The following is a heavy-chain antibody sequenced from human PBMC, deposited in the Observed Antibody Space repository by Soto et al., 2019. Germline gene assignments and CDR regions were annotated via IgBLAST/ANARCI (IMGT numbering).Heavy chain of an antibody. CDR3: ARERTTVVTPRFYYYYGMDV. J-gene: IGHJ6*02. CDR2: INPNSGGT. V-gene: IGHV1-2*02. D-gene: IGHD4-17*01. CDR1: GYTFTGYY. Sequence: ASVKVSCKASGYTFTGYYMHWVRQAPGQGLEWMRWINPNSGGTNYAQNFQGRVTMTRDTSISTAHMELSRLRSDDTAVYYCARERTTVVTPRFYYYYGMDVWGQGTTVTVSS.